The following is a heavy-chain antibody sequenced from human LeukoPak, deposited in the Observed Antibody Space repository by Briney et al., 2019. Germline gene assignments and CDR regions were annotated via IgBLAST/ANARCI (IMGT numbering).Heavy chain of an antibody. J-gene: IGHJ5*02. CDR2: INPIFDTA. D-gene: IGHD3-22*01. CDR3: ARESIVAPHKRFDP. Sequence: GASVKVSCKAFGGTFTNYAINWVRQAPGQGLEWMGGINPIFDTANYAQKFQGRVTITADESTSTAYMDLSSLKCEDAAVYYCARESIVAPHKRFDPWGQGTLVTVSS. CDR1: GGTFTNYA. V-gene: IGHV1-69*01.